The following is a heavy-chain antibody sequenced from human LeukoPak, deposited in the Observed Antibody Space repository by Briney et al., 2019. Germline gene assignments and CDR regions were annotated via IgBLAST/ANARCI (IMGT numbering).Heavy chain of an antibody. J-gene: IGHJ4*02. CDR1: GFTFGDYA. CDR2: IRSKAYGGTT. Sequence: KPGGSLRLSCTASGFTFGDYAMSWFRQAPGKGLEWVGFIRSKAYGGTTEYAASVKGRFTISRDDSKSIAYLQMNSLKTEDTAVYYCTRESPYNNWNYFESFDYWGQGTLVTVSS. V-gene: IGHV3-49*05. CDR3: TRESPYNNWNYFESFDY. D-gene: IGHD1-7*01.